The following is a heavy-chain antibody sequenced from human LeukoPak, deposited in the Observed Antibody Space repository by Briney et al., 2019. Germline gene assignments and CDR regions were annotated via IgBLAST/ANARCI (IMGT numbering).Heavy chain of an antibody. D-gene: IGHD4-23*01. J-gene: IGHJ4*02. Sequence: GGALRLSCVASGFIFGGYWVRWGRPAPGEGVEGVATIKQNGGVKYYVDSVKGRFTISRDNAKTSLFLQMNSLRIDDTAMYYCTRTVNSASDFWGQGTLVTVSS. CDR1: GFIFGGYW. CDR2: IKQNGGVK. CDR3: TRTVNSASDF. V-gene: IGHV3-7*03.